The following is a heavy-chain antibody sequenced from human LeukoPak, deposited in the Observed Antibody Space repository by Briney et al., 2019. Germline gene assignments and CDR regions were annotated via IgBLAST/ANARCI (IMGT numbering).Heavy chain of an antibody. CDR3: ARDGHGDSTAPFDY. CDR2: IKQDGSEK. CDR1: GFTFSSYW. J-gene: IGHJ4*02. Sequence: GGSLRLSCAASGFTFSSYWMSWVRQAPGKGLEWVANIKQDGSEKYYVDSVKGRFTISRDNAKNSLYLQMNSLRAEDTAVYYCARDGHGDSTAPFDYWGQGTLVTVSS. V-gene: IGHV3-7*01. D-gene: IGHD4-17*01.